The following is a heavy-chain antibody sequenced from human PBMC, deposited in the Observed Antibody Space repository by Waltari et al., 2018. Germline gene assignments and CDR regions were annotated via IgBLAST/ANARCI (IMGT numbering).Heavy chain of an antibody. D-gene: IGHD3-22*01. CDR1: GGSISSSSHY. V-gene: IGHV4-39*01. J-gene: IGHJ4*02. CDR3: ARRTPHHYDSSGYSTPFDY. CDR2: IYYSGST. Sequence: QLQLQESGPGLVKPSETLSLTCTVSGGSISSSSHYWGWIRQPPGKGLEWIGTIYYSGSTSYNPSLKSRVTISVDTSKNQFSLKVSSVTAADTAVYYCARRTPHHYDSSGYSTPFDYWGLGTLVTVSS.